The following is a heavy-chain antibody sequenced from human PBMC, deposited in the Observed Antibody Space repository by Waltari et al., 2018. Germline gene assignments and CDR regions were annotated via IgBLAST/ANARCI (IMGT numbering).Heavy chain of an antibody. Sequence: QLQLQESGPGLVKPSETLSLTCTVSGGSISSSSYYWGWIRQPPGKGLEWIGYIYYSGSTNYNPSLKGRVTISVDTSKNQFSLKLSSVTAADTAVYYCARGGHDAFDIWGQGTMVTVSS. J-gene: IGHJ3*02. CDR3: ARGGHDAFDI. CDR1: GGSISSSSYY. CDR2: IYYSGST. D-gene: IGHD3-16*01. V-gene: IGHV4-61*05.